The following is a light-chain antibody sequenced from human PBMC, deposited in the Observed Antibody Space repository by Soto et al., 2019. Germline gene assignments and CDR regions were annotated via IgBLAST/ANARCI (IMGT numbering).Light chain of an antibody. CDR1: QGINSY. CDR3: QQLNCYPFT. CDR2: AAS. J-gene: IGKJ4*01. V-gene: IGKV1-9*01. Sequence: IQLTQSPSSLSASVGDRVTITCRASQGINSYLTWYQXKQGKAPKLXIYAASTLQSGVPSRFSGSGSGTDGTITISSLQPEDCETYHCQQLNCYPFTFGGGTKVDIK.